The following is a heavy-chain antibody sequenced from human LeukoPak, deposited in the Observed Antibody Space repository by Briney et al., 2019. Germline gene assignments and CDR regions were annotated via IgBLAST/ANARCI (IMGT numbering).Heavy chain of an antibody. D-gene: IGHD3-10*01. CDR3: ARSAGVSRITMVRGVTKFDY. CDR2: INHSGST. V-gene: IGHV4-34*01. CDR1: GGSFSGYY. Sequence: SETLSLTCAVYGGSFSGYYWSWIRQPPGKGLEWIGEINHSGSTNYNLSLKSRVTISVDTSKNQLSLKLSSVTAADTAVYYCARSAGVSRITMVRGVTKFDYWGQGTLVTVSS. J-gene: IGHJ4*02.